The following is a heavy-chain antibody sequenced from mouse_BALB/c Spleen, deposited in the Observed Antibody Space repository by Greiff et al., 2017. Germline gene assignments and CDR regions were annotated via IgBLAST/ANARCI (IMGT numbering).Heavy chain of an antibody. J-gene: IGHJ2*01. Sequence: EVQLQESGGGLVKPGGSLKLSCAASGFTFSSYAMSWVRQTPEKRLEWVATISSGGSYTYYPDSVKGRFTISRDNAKNTLYLQMSSLRSEDTAMYYCARRVYDVRDFDYWGQGTTLTVSS. D-gene: IGHD2-12*01. CDR1: GFTFSSYA. V-gene: IGHV5-9-3*01. CDR2: ISSGGSYT. CDR3: ARRVYDVRDFDY.